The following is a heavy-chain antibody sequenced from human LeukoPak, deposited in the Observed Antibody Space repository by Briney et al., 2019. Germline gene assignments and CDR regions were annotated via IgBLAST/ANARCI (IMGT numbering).Heavy chain of an antibody. CDR1: GYTFTGYY. CDR2: LIPVLGTD. V-gene: IGHV1-69*13. Sequence: SVKVSCKASGYTFTGYYMHWVRQAPGQGLEWMGGLIPVLGTDTYAQKFQGRLTITADESTSIVYMELRSLRSEDTAVYYCATAFYGSGSDFKPPAVRYYYYYMDVWGIGTTVTISS. D-gene: IGHD3-10*01. J-gene: IGHJ6*03. CDR3: ATAFYGSGSDFKPPAVRYYYYYMDV.